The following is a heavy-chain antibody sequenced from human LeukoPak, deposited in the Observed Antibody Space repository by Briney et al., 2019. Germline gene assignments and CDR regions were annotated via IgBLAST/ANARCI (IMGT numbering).Heavy chain of an antibody. D-gene: IGHD3-10*01. V-gene: IGHV3-23*01. CDR3: AKDEDYYGSGSSYFDY. J-gene: IGHJ4*02. CDR1: GFTFSSYA. Sequence: GGSLRLSCAASGFTFSSYAMSWVRQAPGKGLDWVSAISGSGGSTYYADSVKGRFTISRDNSKNTLYLQMNSLRAEDTAVYYCAKDEDYYGSGSSYFDYWGQGTLVTVSS. CDR2: ISGSGGST.